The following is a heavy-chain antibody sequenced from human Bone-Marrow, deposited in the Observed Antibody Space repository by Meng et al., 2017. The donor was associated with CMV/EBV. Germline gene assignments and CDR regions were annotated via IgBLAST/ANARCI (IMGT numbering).Heavy chain of an antibody. V-gene: IGHV3-7*01. CDR1: GFTFSSYW. Sequence: GESLKISCAASGFTFSSYWMSWVRQAPGKGLEWVANIKQDGSEKYYVDSVKGRFTISRDNAKNSLYLQMNSLRAEDTAVYYCARVGYRANPYWGQGTLVTVSS. D-gene: IGHD1-26*01. CDR3: ARVGYRANPY. J-gene: IGHJ4*02. CDR2: IKQDGSEK.